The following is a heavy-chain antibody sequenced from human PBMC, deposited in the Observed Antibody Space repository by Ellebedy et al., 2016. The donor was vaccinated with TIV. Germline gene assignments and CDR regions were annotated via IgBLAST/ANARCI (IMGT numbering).Heavy chain of an antibody. Sequence: SETLSLTCAVYGGSFSGYYWSWIRQPPGKGLEWIGEINHSGSTNYNPSLKSRVTISVGTSKNQFSLKLSSVTAADTAVYYCARRPADDSSGYYAFDNWGQGTMVTVSS. CDR1: GGSFSGYY. CDR3: ARRPADDSSGYYAFDN. V-gene: IGHV4-34*01. CDR2: INHSGST. D-gene: IGHD3-22*01. J-gene: IGHJ3*02.